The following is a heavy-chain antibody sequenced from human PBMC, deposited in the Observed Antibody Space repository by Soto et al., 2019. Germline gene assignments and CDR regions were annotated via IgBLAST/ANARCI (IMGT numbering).Heavy chain of an antibody. CDR2: INPKSGGT. CDR3: ARGHSTDYASGVCSFFYNHEMDV. CDR1: GYSFTDYH. V-gene: IGHV1-2*04. D-gene: IGHD2-8*01. Sequence: QVQLVQSGAEVKKPGASVRVSCKASGYSFTDYHIHWVRQAPGQGLEWLGRINPKSGGTSTAQKFQGWVTMTRDRSISTVYMELTRLRSDDTAVYFCARGHSTDYASGVCSFFYNHEMDVWGQGTTVTVSS. J-gene: IGHJ6*02.